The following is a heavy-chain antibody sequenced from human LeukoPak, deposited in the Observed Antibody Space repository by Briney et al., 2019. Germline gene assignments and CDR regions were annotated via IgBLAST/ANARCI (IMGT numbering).Heavy chain of an antibody. CDR2: MYYSGST. CDR1: GGSIRSYY. CDR3: ARVRALSYYDSSGDLFYFDY. Sequence: SETLSLTCTVSGGSIRSYYWSWIRQPPGKGLEWIGYMYYSGSTNYNPTLKSRVTISVDTSKNQFSLRLSSVTAADTAVYYCARVRALSYYDSSGDLFYFDYWGQGTLVTVSS. D-gene: IGHD3-22*01. J-gene: IGHJ4*02. V-gene: IGHV4-59*01.